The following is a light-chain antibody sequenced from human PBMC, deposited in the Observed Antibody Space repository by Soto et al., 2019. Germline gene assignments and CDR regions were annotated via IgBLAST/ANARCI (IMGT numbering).Light chain of an antibody. CDR3: QQYNNWPGT. J-gene: IGKJ1*01. V-gene: IGKV3-15*01. Sequence: EIVLTQSPATLSVSPWERATLSCMASQSVSSNLAWYQQKPGQAPRLLIYGASTRATGIPARFSGSGSGTEFTLTISSLQPEDFAVYYCQQYNNWPGTVGQGTKVDI. CDR2: GAS. CDR1: QSVSSN.